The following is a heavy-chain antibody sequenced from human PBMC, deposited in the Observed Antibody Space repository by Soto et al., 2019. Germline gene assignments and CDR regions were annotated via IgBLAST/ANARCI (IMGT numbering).Heavy chain of an antibody. CDR3: AREGMGPAFDY. CDR1: GFTISSYG. CDR2: IWYDGSNK. Sequence: QVQLGESGGGVVQPGRSLRLSCAASGFTISSYGMHWVRQAPGKGLEWVAVIWYDGSNKYYADSVKGRFTISRDNSKNTLYLQMNSLRAEDTAVYYCAREGMGPAFDYWGQGTLVTVSS. J-gene: IGHJ4*02. V-gene: IGHV3-33*01.